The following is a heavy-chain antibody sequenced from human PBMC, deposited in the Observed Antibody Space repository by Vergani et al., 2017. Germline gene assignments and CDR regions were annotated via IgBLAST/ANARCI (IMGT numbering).Heavy chain of an antibody. CDR2: INPSGGST. CDR1: GYTFTSYY. Sequence: QVQLVQSGAEVKKPGASVKVSCKASGYTFTSYYMHWVRQAPGQGLEWMGIINPSGGSTSYAQKFQGRVTMTRDTSTSTVYMELSSLRSEDTAVYYCARDRANYYDSSGPPDYWGQGTLVTVSS. J-gene: IGHJ4*02. D-gene: IGHD3-22*01. V-gene: IGHV1-46*01. CDR3: ARDRANYYDSSGPPDY.